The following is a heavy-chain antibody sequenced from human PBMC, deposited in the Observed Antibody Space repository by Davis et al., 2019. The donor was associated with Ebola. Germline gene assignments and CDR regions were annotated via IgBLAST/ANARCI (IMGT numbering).Heavy chain of an antibody. D-gene: IGHD6-13*01. J-gene: IGHJ4*02. V-gene: IGHV3-74*01. CDR2: INSDGSST. CDR1: GFTFSDYW. CDR3: ATRGSSREFDY. Sequence: GESLKISCAGSGFTFSDYWMHWVRQAAGKGLVWVSRINSDGSSTSYADSVKGRFTISRDNSKNTLNMQMHSLRVEDTAVYYCATRGSSREFDYWGQGTLVSVSS.